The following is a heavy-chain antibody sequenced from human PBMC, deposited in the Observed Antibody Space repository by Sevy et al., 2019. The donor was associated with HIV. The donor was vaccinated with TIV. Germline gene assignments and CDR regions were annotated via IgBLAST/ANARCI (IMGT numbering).Heavy chain of an antibody. CDR3: ARSYQISSDSSGYYLPYFDY. Sequence: ASVKVSCKASGYTFTSYGISWVRQAPGQGLEWMGWISAYNGNTNYAQKLQGRVTMTTDTSTSTAYMELRSLRSDDTAVYYCARSYQISSDSSGYYLPYFDYWGQGTLVTVSS. D-gene: IGHD3-22*01. J-gene: IGHJ4*02. CDR2: ISAYNGNT. V-gene: IGHV1-18*01. CDR1: GYTFTSYG.